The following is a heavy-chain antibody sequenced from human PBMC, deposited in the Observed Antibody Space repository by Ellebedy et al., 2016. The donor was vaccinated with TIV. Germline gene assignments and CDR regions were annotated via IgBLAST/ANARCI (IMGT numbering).Heavy chain of an antibody. J-gene: IGHJ4*02. V-gene: IGHV4-39*07. D-gene: IGHD3-10*01. CDR2: IYYSGNT. CDR3: ARDGGSYLFEY. Sequence: SETLSLTCTVSGGSISSISYYWGWIRQPPGKGLERIESIYYSGNTYYSPSLKSRVTLSVDTSKNQFSLKLSSVTAADTAVYYCARDGGSYLFEYWGQGTLVTVSS. CDR1: GGSISSISYY.